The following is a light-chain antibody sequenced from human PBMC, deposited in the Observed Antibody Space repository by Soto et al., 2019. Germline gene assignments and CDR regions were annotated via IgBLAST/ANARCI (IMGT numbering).Light chain of an antibody. J-gene: IGKJ2*01. CDR1: QSVSSSY. CDR3: QQYGSSPPT. V-gene: IGKV3-20*01. CDR2: GAS. Sequence: EIVLTPSPGTLSLSPGERATLSCRASQSVSSSYLAWYQQKPGQAPRLLIYGASSRATGIPDRFSGSGSGTDFTLTISRLEPEDFAVYYCQQYGSSPPTFGQGTKLESK.